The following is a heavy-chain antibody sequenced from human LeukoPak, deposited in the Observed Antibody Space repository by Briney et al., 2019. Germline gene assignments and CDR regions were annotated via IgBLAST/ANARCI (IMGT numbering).Heavy chain of an antibody. D-gene: IGHD4-17*01. Sequence: TGGSLRLSCAASGFTYINRWMSWVRQAPEEGLEWVASINEDGSVRYYVDSVKGRFTISRDNAKSSLYLQMSSLRGEDTAVYYCSRRLYGGYVDDSWGQGTLVTVSS. J-gene: IGHJ4*02. CDR1: GFTYINRW. CDR3: SRRLYGGYVDDS. V-gene: IGHV3-7*01. CDR2: INEDGSVR.